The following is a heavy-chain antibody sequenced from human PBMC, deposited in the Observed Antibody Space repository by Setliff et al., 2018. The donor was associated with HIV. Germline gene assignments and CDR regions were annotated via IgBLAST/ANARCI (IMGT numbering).Heavy chain of an antibody. CDR1: GFTFSNYW. CDR2: IGQDGSEK. V-gene: IGHV3-7*01. Sequence: GGSLRLSCAASGFTFSNYWMNWVRQAPGKGLEWVANIGQDGSEKNYVDSVKGRFTIFRDNAKKSMYLQMNSLRAEDTAVYYCARDQEVVPAALEGYYYSGMDVWGQGTTVTVSS. J-gene: IGHJ6*02. D-gene: IGHD2-2*01. CDR3: ARDQEVVPAALEGYYYSGMDV.